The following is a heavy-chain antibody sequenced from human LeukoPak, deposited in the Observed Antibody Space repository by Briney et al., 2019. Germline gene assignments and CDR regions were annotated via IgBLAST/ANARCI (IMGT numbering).Heavy chain of an antibody. J-gene: IGHJ4*02. V-gene: IGHV3-23*01. CDR2: ISGSGDKT. Sequence: PAGSLRLSCAASGFTFSNFAMIWVRQAPGQGLEWVSAISGSGDKTHYADYVNGRFTISRDNSKSVLYMQLNNLRLEDTAVYYCGEGHWGRGTLVTVSS. CDR1: GFTFSNFA. CDR3: GEGH.